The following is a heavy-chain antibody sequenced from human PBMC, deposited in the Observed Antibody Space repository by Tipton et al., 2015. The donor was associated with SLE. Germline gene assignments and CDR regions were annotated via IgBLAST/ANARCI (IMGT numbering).Heavy chain of an antibody. Sequence: QLVQSGTEVKKPGASVKVSCKTSGYTFTNYYIHWVRQAPGQGLEWMGRISAYNGNTNYAQKLQGRVTMTTDTSTSTAYMELRSLRSDDTAVYYCAREKDWGDGMDVWGQGTTVTVSS. CDR2: ISAYNGNT. J-gene: IGHJ6*02. D-gene: IGHD7-27*01. CDR3: AREKDWGDGMDV. V-gene: IGHV1-18*04. CDR1: GYTFTNYY.